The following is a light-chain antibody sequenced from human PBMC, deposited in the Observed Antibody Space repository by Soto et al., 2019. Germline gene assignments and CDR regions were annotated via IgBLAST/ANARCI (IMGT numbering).Light chain of an antibody. CDR1: SSDVGNYNL. J-gene: IGLJ1*01. V-gene: IGLV2-23*01. Sequence: QAVLTQPASVSGSPGQSITIFCTGTSSDVGNYNLVSWYQHHPGEAPQLIIYEGDKRPSGVSHRFSTSKSGNTASLTISELQAEDEADYYCCSYVGGNTYVFGTGTKLTVL. CDR2: EGD. CDR3: CSYVGGNTYV.